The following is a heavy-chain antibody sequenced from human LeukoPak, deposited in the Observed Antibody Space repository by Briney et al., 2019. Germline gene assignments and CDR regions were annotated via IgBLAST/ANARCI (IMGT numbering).Heavy chain of an antibody. CDR2: ISYDGSNK. CDR1: GFTFSSYA. Sequence: GGSLRLSCAASGFTFSSYAMHWVRQAPGKGLEWVAVISYDGSNKYYADSVKGRFTISRDNSKNTLYLQMNSLRAEDTAVYYCARDWGYSSTSEIDYWGQGTLVTVSS. CDR3: ARDWGYSSTSEIDY. J-gene: IGHJ4*02. V-gene: IGHV3-30-3*01. D-gene: IGHD6-13*01.